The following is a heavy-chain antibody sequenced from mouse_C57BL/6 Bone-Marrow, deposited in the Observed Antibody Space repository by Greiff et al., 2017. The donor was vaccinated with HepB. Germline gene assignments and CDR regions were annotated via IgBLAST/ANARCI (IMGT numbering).Heavy chain of an antibody. V-gene: IGHV1-54*01. CDR2: INPGSGGT. J-gene: IGHJ2*01. CDR1: GYAFTNYL. CDR3: ARSMITPYYFDY. D-gene: IGHD2-4*01. Sequence: VQLQQSGAELVRPGTSVKVSCKASGYAFTNYLIEWVKQRPGQGLEWIGVINPGSGGTNYNEKFKGKATLTADKSSSTAYMQLSSLTSEDSAVYVCARSMITPYYFDYWGQGTTLTVSS.